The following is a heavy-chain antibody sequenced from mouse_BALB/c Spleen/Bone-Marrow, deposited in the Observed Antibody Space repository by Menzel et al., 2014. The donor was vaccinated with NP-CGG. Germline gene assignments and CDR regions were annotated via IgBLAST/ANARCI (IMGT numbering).Heavy chain of an antibody. V-gene: IGHV5-12-1*01. CDR3: ARHEDCYYDAVGY. J-gene: IGHJ4*01. Sequence: EVKLIESGGGLVKPGGSLKLSCAASGFAFSSYDMSWVRQTPEKRLEWVAYISSGGGSTYYPDTVKGRFTISRDNAKNTLYLQMSSLKSEDTPMYYCARHEDCYYDAVGYWGQGTSVTVTS. CDR2: ISSGGGST. D-gene: IGHD2-3*01. CDR1: GFAFSSYD.